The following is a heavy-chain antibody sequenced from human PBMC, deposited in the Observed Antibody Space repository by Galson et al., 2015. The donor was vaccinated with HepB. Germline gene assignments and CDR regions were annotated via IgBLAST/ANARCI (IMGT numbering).Heavy chain of an antibody. Sequence: SLRLSCAASGFIFNGYGMTWVRQAPGKGLQWVSDIFYNGGGTHYVDSVKGRFTISRDNAEKSLYLQMNNLRVDDTALYFCARKNYGDSYDMWGQGTMVTVS. J-gene: IGHJ3*02. CDR3: ARKNYGDSYDM. V-gene: IGHV3-20*04. CDR1: GFIFNGYG. CDR2: IFYNGGGT. D-gene: IGHD3-16*01.